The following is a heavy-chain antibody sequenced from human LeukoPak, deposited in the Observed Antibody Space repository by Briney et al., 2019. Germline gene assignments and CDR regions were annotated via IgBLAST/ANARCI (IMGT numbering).Heavy chain of an antibody. D-gene: IGHD2-2*01. CDR2: INAGNGNT. CDR1: GYTFTSYA. CDR3: ARVLSYCSSTSCFDAFDI. V-gene: IGHV1-3*01. Sequence: ASVKVSCKASGYTFTSYAMHWVRQAPGQRLEWMGWINAGNGNTKYSQKFQGRVTITRDTSASTAYMEQSSLRSEDTAVYYCARVLSYCSSTSCFDAFDIWGQGTMVTVSS. J-gene: IGHJ3*02.